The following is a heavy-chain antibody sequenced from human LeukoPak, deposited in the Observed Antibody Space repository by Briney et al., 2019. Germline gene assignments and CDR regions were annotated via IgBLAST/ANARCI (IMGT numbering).Heavy chain of an antibody. CDR1: GYTFTTYY. J-gene: IGHJ3*02. D-gene: IGHD3-22*01. Sequence: ASVKVSCKASGYTFTTYYIHWVRQAPGQGLEWMGIISPSGGSTSYAQKFQGRVTMTRDTSTSTVYMELSSLRSEDTAVYYCTRTYYYDSSGYYYGRDASDIWGQGTMVTVSS. V-gene: IGHV1-46*01. CDR2: ISPSGGST. CDR3: TRTYYYDSSGYYYGRDASDI.